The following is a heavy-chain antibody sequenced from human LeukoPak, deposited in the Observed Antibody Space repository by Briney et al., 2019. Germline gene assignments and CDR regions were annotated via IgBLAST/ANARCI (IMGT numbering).Heavy chain of an antibody. CDR2: IYYSGST. CDR1: GGSISSSSYY. J-gene: IGHJ5*02. CDR3: ARPNGIPSWFDP. V-gene: IGHV4-39*07. D-gene: IGHD1-14*01. Sequence: SETLSLTCTVSGGSISSSSYYWGWIRQPPGKGLEWIGSIYYSGSTYYNPSLKSRVTISVDTSKNQFSLKLSSVTAADTAVYYCARPNGIPSWFDPWGQGTLVTVSS.